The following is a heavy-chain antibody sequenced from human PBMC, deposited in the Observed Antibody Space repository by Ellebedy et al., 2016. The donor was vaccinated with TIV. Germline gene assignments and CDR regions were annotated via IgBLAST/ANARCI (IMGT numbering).Heavy chain of an antibody. CDR1: GFTFGSFA. Sequence: GESLKISCAASGFTFGSFAMHWVRQAPGKGLEWLSVLSAGGSNTFHADSVKGRFTITRDHSKNTLYLQMNRLRPEDTAVYYCAKGSSSGFNYDLVGFQYWGQGTLVTVSS. CDR2: LSAGGSNT. J-gene: IGHJ4*02. CDR3: AKGSSSGFNYDLVGFQY. V-gene: IGHV3-23*01. D-gene: IGHD3-16*01.